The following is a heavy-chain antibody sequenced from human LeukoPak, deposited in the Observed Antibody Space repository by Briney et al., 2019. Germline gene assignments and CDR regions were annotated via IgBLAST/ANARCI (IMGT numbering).Heavy chain of an antibody. CDR3: ARDLSRGNPGGFDF. Sequence: PGGSLRLSCAASGFTFSRYSMNWVRQAPGKGLEWVSTISSSSTYIYYADSVEGRFIISRDNAKNSVYLQMDSLRVEDTAVYFCARDLSRGNPGGFDFWGQGTLVTVSS. CDR1: GFTFSRYS. J-gene: IGHJ4*02. V-gene: IGHV3-21*01. D-gene: IGHD2/OR15-2a*01. CDR2: ISSSSTYI.